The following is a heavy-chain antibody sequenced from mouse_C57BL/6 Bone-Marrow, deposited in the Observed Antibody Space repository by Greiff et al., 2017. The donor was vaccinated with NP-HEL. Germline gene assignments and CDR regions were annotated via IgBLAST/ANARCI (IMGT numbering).Heavy chain of an antibody. Sequence: QVQLQQPGAELVMPGASVKLSCKASGYTFTSYWMHWVKQRPGQGLEWIGEIDPSDSYTNYNHKFQGKSTLTVDKSSSTAYMQLSSLTSEDSAVYYWALITTGSRNFDYWGQGTTLTVSS. D-gene: IGHD1-1*01. CDR1: GYTFTSYW. V-gene: IGHV1-69*01. CDR2: IDPSDSYT. CDR3: ALITTGSRNFDY. J-gene: IGHJ2*01.